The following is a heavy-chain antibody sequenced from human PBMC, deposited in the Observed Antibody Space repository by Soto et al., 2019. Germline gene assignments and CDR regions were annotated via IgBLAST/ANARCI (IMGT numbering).Heavy chain of an antibody. V-gene: IGHV3-74*01. D-gene: IGHD3-16*02. CDR2: INSDGSIT. J-gene: IGHJ4*02. CDR3: VRYPRSVGGSYRPDY. CDR1: GFTFSSYW. Sequence: QPGGSLRLSCVASGFTFSSYWMHWVRQVPEKGLVWVSRINSDGSITNYADAVKGRFTISRDNVKNTLYLQMNSLRAEDTAVYYCVRYPRSVGGSYRPDYWGQGTLVTVSS.